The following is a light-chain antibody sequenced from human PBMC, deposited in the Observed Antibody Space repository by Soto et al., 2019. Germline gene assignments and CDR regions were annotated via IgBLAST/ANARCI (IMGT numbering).Light chain of an antibody. V-gene: IGLV2-14*01. CDR2: EVS. CDR1: SSDVGGYNY. J-gene: IGLJ1*01. Sequence: QSLTTQPASVSGSPGHSITITRTRTSSDVGGYNYVSWYQLHPGKAPKLMIHEVSERPSGVSNRFSGSKSGNTASLTISGLQAEDEADYYCASYASSVTYVFGSGTKVTV. CDR3: ASYASSVTYV.